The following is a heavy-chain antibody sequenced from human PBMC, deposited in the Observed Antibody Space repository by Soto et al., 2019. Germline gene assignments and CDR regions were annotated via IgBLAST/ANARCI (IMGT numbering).Heavy chain of an antibody. D-gene: IGHD3-22*01. Sequence: EVQLVETGGGLIQPGGSLRLSCAASGFTVSSYYMSWVRQAPGKGLEWVSVIYSGGTTYYADSVKGRFTISRDSSKNALYLQMNSLRAEDTAVYYCAREYYTDRSGYYGYFQHWGQGTLVTVSS. CDR3: AREYYTDRSGYYGYFQH. CDR2: IYSGGTT. J-gene: IGHJ1*01. V-gene: IGHV3-53*02. CDR1: GFTVSSYY.